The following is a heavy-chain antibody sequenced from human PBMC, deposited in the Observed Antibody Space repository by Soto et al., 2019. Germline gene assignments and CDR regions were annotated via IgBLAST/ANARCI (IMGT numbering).Heavy chain of an antibody. Sequence: EVQKLESGGGLVQPGGYLRLSCAASGLTFSAYPMSWVRQAPGKGLEWVSSISGSVDRTYYADYVKGRFTISRDNSKNTLYLQRNSPRVADAAVYFCRFGWGGGHEGYWGQGTLVTVSS. CDR2: ISGSVDRT. CDR3: RFGWGGGHEGY. D-gene: IGHD5-12*01. J-gene: IGHJ4*02. CDR1: GLTFSAYP. V-gene: IGHV3-23*01.